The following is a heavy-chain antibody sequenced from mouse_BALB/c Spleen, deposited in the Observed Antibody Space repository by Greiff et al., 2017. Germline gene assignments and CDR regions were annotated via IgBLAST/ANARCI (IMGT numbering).Heavy chain of an antibody. Sequence: EVQVVESGGGLVQPGGSLKLSCAASGFTFSSYTMSWVRQTPEKRLEWVAYISNGGGSTYYPDTVKGRFTISRDNAKNTLYLQMSSLKSEDTAMYYCASYDGFSWFAYWGQGTLVTVSA. CDR3: ASYDGFSWFAY. CDR2: ISNGGGST. J-gene: IGHJ3*01. CDR1: GFTFSSYT. V-gene: IGHV5-12-2*01. D-gene: IGHD2-3*01.